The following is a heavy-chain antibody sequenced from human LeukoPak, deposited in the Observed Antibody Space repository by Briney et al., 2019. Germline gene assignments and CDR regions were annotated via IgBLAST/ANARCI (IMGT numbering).Heavy chain of an antibody. V-gene: IGHV1-8*01. Sequence: ASVTVSCKASGYTFTSYDINGVRQATGQGLEWMGWMNPNSGNTGYAQKFQGRVTMTRNTSISTAYMELSSLRSEDTAVYYCVRTPASSGWYYYYYYLDVWGKGTTVTVSS. CDR1: GYTFTSYD. J-gene: IGHJ6*03. CDR3: VRTPASSGWYYYYYYLDV. D-gene: IGHD6-19*01. CDR2: MNPNSGNT.